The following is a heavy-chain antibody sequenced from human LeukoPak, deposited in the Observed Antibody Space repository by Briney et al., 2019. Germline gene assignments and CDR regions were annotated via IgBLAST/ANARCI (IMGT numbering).Heavy chain of an antibody. D-gene: IGHD2-8*01. CDR2: ISSSGSTI. CDR1: GFTFSDYY. CDR3: ARQVYARPGILRRAAAPLDY. J-gene: IGHJ4*02. V-gene: IGHV3-11*04. Sequence: GGSLRLSCAASGFTFSDYYMSWIRQAPGKGLEWVSYISSSGSTIYYADSVKGRFTISRDNAKNSLYLQMNSLRAEDTAVYYCARQVYARPGILRRAAAPLDYWGQGTLVTVSS.